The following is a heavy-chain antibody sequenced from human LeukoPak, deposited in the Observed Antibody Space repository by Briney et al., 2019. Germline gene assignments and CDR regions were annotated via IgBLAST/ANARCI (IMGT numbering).Heavy chain of an antibody. CDR1: GGSISSGGYS. CDR2: IYHSGST. CDR3: ARDCSGGSCYGAFDI. Sequence: SETLSLTCAVSGGSISSGGYSWSWIRQPPGKGLEWIGYIYHSGSTYYNPSLKSRVTISVDRSKNQFSLKLSSVTAADTAVYYCARDCSGGSCYGAFDIWGQGTMVTVCS. V-gene: IGHV4-30-2*01. J-gene: IGHJ3*02. D-gene: IGHD2-15*01.